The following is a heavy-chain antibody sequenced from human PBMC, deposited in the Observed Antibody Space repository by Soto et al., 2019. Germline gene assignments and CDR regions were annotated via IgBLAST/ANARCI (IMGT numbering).Heavy chain of an antibody. D-gene: IGHD2-21*02. CDR1: GFTFSSYG. Sequence: GGSLRLSCAASGFTFSSYGMHWVRQAPGKGLEWVAVIWYDGSNKYYADSVKGRFTISRDNSKNTLYLQMNSLRAEDTAVYYCARELDTVVVTAILDYWGQGTLVTVSS. CDR2: IWYDGSNK. J-gene: IGHJ4*02. CDR3: ARELDTVVVTAILDY. V-gene: IGHV3-33*08.